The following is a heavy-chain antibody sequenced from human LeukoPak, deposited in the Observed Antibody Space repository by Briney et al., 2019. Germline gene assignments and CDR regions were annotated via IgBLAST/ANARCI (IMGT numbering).Heavy chain of an antibody. D-gene: IGHD1-1*01. CDR1: GYTFTSCY. CDR2: INPSRGST. J-gene: IGHJ5*02. Sequence: ASVTVSCKASGYTFTSCYIHWVRQAPGQGLGGMGMINPSRGSTSYAQKFQGGLTMTRDTSTSTVYMELSSLRSEDTAVYYCTRGVQLERRYYNWFDPWGQGTLVTVSS. V-gene: IGHV1-46*01. CDR3: TRGVQLERRYYNWFDP.